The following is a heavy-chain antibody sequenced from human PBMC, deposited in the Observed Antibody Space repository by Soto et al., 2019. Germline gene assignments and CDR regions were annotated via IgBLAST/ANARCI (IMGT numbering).Heavy chain of an antibody. CDR3: DSSGYYPFDY. V-gene: IGHV4-39*01. CDR1: GGSISASSYY. D-gene: IGHD3-22*01. Sequence: PSETLSLTCTVSGGSISASSYYWGWIRQPPGKGLEWIGSMDYSGSTYYNPSLKSRVTISVDTSKNQFSLKLSSLTAADTAVYYYDSSGYYPFDYWGQGTLVTVSS. CDR2: MDYSGST. J-gene: IGHJ4*02.